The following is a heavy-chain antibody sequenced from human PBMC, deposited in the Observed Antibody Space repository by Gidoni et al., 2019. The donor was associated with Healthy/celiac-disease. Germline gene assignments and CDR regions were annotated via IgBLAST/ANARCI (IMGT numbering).Heavy chain of an antibody. V-gene: IGHV4-61*01. Sequence: QLQLQESGPGLVKPSEPLSLTCTVSGGSVGSGSYYWSWIRQPPGKGVEWIGYIYYSGSTNYNPSRKSRVTISVDTSKNQFSLKLSSVTAADTAVYYCAREGSVVATGGAFDIWGQGTMVTVSS. CDR3: AREGSVVATGGAFDI. J-gene: IGHJ3*02. CDR1: GGSVGSGSYY. CDR2: IYYSGST. D-gene: IGHD5-12*01.